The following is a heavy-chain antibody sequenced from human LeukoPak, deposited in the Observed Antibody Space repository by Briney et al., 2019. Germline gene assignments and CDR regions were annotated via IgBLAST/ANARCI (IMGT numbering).Heavy chain of an antibody. Sequence: GASVKVSCKASGGTFSSYAISWVRQAPGQGLGWMGRIIPIFGTANYAQKFQGRVTITTDESTSTAYMELSSLRSEDTAVYYCAEEEGATAFDYWGQGTLVTVSS. D-gene: IGHD1-26*01. V-gene: IGHV1-69*05. J-gene: IGHJ4*02. CDR3: AEEEGATAFDY. CDR2: IIPIFGTA. CDR1: GGTFSSYA.